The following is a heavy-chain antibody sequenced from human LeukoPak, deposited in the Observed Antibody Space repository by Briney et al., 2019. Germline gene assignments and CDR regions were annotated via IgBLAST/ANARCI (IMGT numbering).Heavy chain of an antibody. D-gene: IGHD2-15*01. J-gene: IGHJ5*02. V-gene: IGHV3-30*02. CDR2: IRYDGSNK. Sequence: GGSLRLSCAASGFTFSSYGMHWVRQAPGKGLEWGAFIRYDGSNKYYADSVKGRFTISRDNSKNTLYLQMNSLRADDTAVYYCASCKLLLRSDGFDPWGQGILVTVSS. CDR3: ASCKLLLRSDGFDP. CDR1: GFTFSSYG.